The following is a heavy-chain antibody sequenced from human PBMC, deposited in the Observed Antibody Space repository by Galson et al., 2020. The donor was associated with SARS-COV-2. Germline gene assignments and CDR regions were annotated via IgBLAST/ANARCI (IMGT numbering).Heavy chain of an antibody. CDR3: ARGGRIFGAYMNYHHYYMDV. D-gene: IGHD3-3*01. V-gene: IGHV1-69*05. Sequence: ASVKVSCKASGGTFTNYALSWLRQAPGQGLEWMGGIIPMFGSTNYAQKFQGRVTITTDATTNIAYMDLSSLRSEDTAVYYCARGGRIFGAYMNYHHYYMDVWGKGTTVTVSS. J-gene: IGHJ6*03. CDR2: IIPMFGST. CDR1: GGTFTNYA.